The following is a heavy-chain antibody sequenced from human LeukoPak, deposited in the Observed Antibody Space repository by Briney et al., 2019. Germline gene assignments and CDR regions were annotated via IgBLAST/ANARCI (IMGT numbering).Heavy chain of an antibody. D-gene: IGHD3-10*02. CDR1: GFTFSSYW. Sequence: GGSLRLSRAASGFTFSSYWMHWVRQAPGKGLVWVSRINSEGSITSYADSVKGRFTISRDNAKNTLYLQMNSLRAEDTAVYFCAREMKLFGTDRGAFDIWGQGTMVTVSS. J-gene: IGHJ3*02. CDR2: INSEGSIT. CDR3: AREMKLFGTDRGAFDI. V-gene: IGHV3-74*01.